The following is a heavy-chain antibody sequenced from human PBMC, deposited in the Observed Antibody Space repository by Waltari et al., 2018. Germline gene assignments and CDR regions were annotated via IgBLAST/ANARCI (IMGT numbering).Heavy chain of an antibody. CDR1: GGSISSRNW. CDR3: ARVGWVGYEWSDYYYGLDV. D-gene: IGHD3-3*01. Sequence: QVQLQESGPGLVKPAGTLSLTCTVPGGSISSRNWSCWVCQPPGKGLEWIGEGYHNGNTNYNPSLKSRLTMSVDTSKNQFSLKLTSVTAADTAVYYCARVGWVGYEWSDYYYGLDVWGQGTTVTVSS. CDR2: GYHNGNT. J-gene: IGHJ6*02. V-gene: IGHV4-4*02.